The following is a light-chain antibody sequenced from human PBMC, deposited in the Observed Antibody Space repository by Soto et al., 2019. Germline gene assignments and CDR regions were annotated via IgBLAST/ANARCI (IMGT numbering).Light chain of an antibody. J-gene: IGKJ1*01. Sequence: EIVLTQSPGTLSLSPGERATLSCRASQSVSSSYLAWYQQKPGQAPRLLIYGASSRSTGIPDRFSGSGSGTDFTLTISRLEPEAFAVYYCQQYGSSPPQTFGQGTKVESK. V-gene: IGKV3-20*01. CDR2: GAS. CDR1: QSVSSSY. CDR3: QQYGSSPPQT.